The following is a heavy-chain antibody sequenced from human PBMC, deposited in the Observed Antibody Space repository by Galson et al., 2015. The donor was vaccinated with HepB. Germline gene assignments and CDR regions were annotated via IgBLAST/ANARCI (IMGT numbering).Heavy chain of an antibody. V-gene: IGHV1-8*01. D-gene: IGHD3-3*01. Sequence: SVKVSCKASGYTFTSYDINWVRQATGQGLEWMGWMNPNSGNTGYAQKFQGRVTMTRNTSISTAYMELSSLRSEDTAVYYCARGGSYDFWSGYRSKFDYWGQGTLVTVSS. CDR3: ARGGSYDFWSGYRSKFDY. CDR2: MNPNSGNT. CDR1: GYTFTSYD. J-gene: IGHJ4*02.